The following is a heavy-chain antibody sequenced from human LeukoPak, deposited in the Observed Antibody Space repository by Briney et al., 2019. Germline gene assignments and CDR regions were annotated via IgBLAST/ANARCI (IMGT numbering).Heavy chain of an antibody. Sequence: PSGTLSLTCTVSVGSISSYYWSWIRQPPGKGLEWIGYIYYSGSTNYNPSLKSRVTISIDTSKNQFSLKLSSVTAADTAMYYCTSHYGSGFDSWGQGTLVTVSS. V-gene: IGHV4-59*01. CDR1: VGSISSYY. CDR2: IYYSGST. CDR3: TSHYGSGFDS. D-gene: IGHD3-10*01. J-gene: IGHJ4*02.